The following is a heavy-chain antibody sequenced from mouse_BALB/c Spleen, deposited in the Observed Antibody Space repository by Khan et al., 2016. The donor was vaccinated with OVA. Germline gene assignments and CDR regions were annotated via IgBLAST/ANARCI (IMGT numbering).Heavy chain of an antibody. CDR3: ARDGYRYNYAMDY. V-gene: IGHV3-2*02. CDR1: GYSITSDYA. D-gene: IGHD2-3*01. J-gene: IGHJ4*01. CDR2: ISYSGST. Sequence: VQLKESGPGLVKPSQSLSLTCTVTGYSITSDYAWNLIRQFPGNKLEWRGYISYSGSTNYNPALQSRISITRDTSKNQFFLQLNSVTTEDTATYYCARDGYRYNYAMDYWGQGTSVTVSS.